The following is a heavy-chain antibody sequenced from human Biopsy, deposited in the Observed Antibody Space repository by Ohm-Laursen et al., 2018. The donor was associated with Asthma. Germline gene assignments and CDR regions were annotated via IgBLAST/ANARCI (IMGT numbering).Heavy chain of an antibody. CDR1: GGSMSSSSYY. CDR2: ISYTGSG. J-gene: IGHJ4*02. CDR3: ARHWDWGSFFDY. Sequence: TLSLTCTVSGGSMSSSSYYWGWIRQPPGKGLEWMGSISYTGSGSHNPSLKRRVTISEDTSKNHFSLKLSSVTAADTAVYYCARHWDWGSFFDYWGQGTPVTVSS. V-gene: IGHV4-39*01. D-gene: IGHD7-27*01.